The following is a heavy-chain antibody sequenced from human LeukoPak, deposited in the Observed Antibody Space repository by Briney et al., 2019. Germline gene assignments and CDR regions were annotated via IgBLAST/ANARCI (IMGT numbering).Heavy chain of an antibody. CDR3: ARDSGPVVTPDYYYYMDV. D-gene: IGHD4-23*01. CDR1: GGTFSGYA. J-gene: IGHJ6*03. V-gene: IGHV1-69*05. CDR2: IIPIFGTA. Sequence: SVKVSCKASGGTFSGYAISWVRQAPGQGREWMGGIIPIFGTANYAQKFQGRVTITTDESTSTAYMELSSLRSEDTAVYYCARDSGPVVTPDYYYYMDVWGKGTTVTVSS.